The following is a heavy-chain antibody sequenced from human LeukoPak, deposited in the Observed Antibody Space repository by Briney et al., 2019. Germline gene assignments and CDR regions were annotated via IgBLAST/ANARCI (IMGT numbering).Heavy chain of an antibody. V-gene: IGHV7-4-1*02. Sequence: ASVKVSCKASGYIFTRYTVNWVRQAPGQGLEWMGWINTRTGNSAYAQDFTGRFVLTFDSSVSTTYLQISSLKVEDTAVYYCVRKQTNGWFDAWGQGTLVTVSS. CDR2: INTRTGNS. J-gene: IGHJ5*02. D-gene: IGHD1-1*01. CDR1: GYIFTRYT. CDR3: VRKQTNGWFDA.